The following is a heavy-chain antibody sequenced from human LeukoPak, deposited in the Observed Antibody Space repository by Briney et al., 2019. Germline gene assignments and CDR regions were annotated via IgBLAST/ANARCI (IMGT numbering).Heavy chain of an antibody. V-gene: IGHV4-34*01. CDR1: GGSFSGYY. D-gene: IGHD3-3*01. CDR2: INHSGST. Sequence: SETLSLTCAVHGGSFSGYYWSWIRQPPGKGLEWIGEINHSGSTNYNPSLKSRVTISVDTSKNQFSLKLSSVTAADTAVYYCARGRYDFWSGYYGWFDPWGQGTLVTVSS. CDR3: ARGRYDFWSGYYGWFDP. J-gene: IGHJ5*02.